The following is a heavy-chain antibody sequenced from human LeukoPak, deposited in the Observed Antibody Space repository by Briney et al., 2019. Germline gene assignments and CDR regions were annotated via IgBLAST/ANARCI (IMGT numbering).Heavy chain of an antibody. CDR3: ARDPGYESWSPFWGGMDV. CDR2: ITRGGSST. CDR1: GFTFSSSW. D-gene: IGHD3-16*01. V-gene: IGHV3-74*01. J-gene: IGHJ6*04. Sequence: GGSLRLSCAASGFTFSSSWMHWVRQAPGKGLVWVSRITRGGSSTTYADSVKGRFTTSRDNAKNTLYLQMDSLRDDDTAVYYCARDPGYESWSPFWGGMDVWGKGTTVSVSS.